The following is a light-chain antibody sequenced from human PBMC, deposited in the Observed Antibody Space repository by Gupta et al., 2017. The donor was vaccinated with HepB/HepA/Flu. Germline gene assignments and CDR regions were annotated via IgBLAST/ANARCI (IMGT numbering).Light chain of an antibody. CDR3: SSDAGSSTLV. J-gene: IGLJ2*01. Sequence: SALTQPASVSGSPRPSITISCTGTSSDVGSYNLVSWYQQHPAKAPKLMIYDVNKRAAGVSSRFSASKAGNTASLTISGPQEEDGADYYCSSDAGSSTLVFGGGTKLTVL. V-gene: IGLV2-23*02. CDR1: SSDVGSYNL. CDR2: DVN.